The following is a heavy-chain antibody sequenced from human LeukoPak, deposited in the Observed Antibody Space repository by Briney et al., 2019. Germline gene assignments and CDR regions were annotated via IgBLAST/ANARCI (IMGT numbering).Heavy chain of an antibody. J-gene: IGHJ3*02. V-gene: IGHV3-53*01. D-gene: IGHD6-13*01. CDR3: ARGSTRRSPFDI. CDR1: GFSFGSHP. CDR2: IYTGGST. Sequence: GGSLRLSCAASGFSFGSHPMNWVRQAPGKGLEWVSVIYTGGSTYYADSVKGRFTISRDSSQNTLFLQMNSLRAEDTAVYYCARGSTRRSPFDIWGHGTMVTVSS.